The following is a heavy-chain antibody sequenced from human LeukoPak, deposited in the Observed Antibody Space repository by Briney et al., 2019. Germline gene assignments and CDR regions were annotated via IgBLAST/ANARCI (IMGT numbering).Heavy chain of an antibody. CDR3: AREGARWEPSFSAFDI. Sequence: PSETLSLTCTVTGGSISSSSYYWGWIRQPPGKGLEWIGNIYYSGGTYYNPSLKSRVTISVDTSKNQFSLKLSSVTAADTAVYYCAREGARWEPSFSAFDIWGQGTMVTVSS. CDR1: GGSISSSSYY. J-gene: IGHJ3*02. CDR2: IYYSGGT. V-gene: IGHV4-39*07. D-gene: IGHD1-26*01.